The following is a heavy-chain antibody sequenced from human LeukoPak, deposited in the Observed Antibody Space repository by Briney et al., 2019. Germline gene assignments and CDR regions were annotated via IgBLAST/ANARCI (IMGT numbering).Heavy chain of an antibody. CDR2: ITSSSSYI. CDR3: ARVEVITDYYYYYMDV. J-gene: IGHJ6*03. V-gene: IGHV3-21*01. D-gene: IGHD3-22*01. Sequence: GGSLRLSCAASGFTFSTYWMSWVRQAPGKGLEWVSSITSSSSYIYYADSVKGRFTISRDNAKNSLYLQMNSLRAEDTAVYYCARVEVITDYYYYYMDVWGKGTTVTVSS. CDR1: GFTFSTYW.